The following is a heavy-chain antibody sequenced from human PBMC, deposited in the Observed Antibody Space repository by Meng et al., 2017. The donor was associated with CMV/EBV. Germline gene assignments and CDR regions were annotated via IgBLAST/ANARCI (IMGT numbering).Heavy chain of an antibody. CDR3: AKWFWSGDDYYGMDV. V-gene: IGHV3-23*01. CDR2: ISGSGGST. Sequence: GESLKISCAASGFTFSSYAMSWVRQAPGKGLEWVSAISGSGGSTYYADSVKGRFTISRANSKNTLYLQMNSLRAEDTAVYYCAKWFWSGDDYYGMDVWGQGTTVTVSS. D-gene: IGHD3-3*01. CDR1: GFTFSSYA. J-gene: IGHJ6*02.